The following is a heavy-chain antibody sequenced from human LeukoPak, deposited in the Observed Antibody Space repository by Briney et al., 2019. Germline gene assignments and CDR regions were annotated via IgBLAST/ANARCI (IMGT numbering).Heavy chain of an antibody. V-gene: IGHV4-59*01. D-gene: IGHD6-19*01. J-gene: IGHJ2*01. CDR1: GGSISSYY. CDR3: ARWSSGWTRGAPELIWYFDL. Sequence: PSETLSLTCTASGGSISSYYWSWIWQPPGKGLEWIGYIYYSGSTNYNPSLKSRVTISVDTSKNQFSLKLSSVTAADTAVYYCARWSSGWTRGAPELIWYFDLWGRGTLITVSS. CDR2: IYYSGST.